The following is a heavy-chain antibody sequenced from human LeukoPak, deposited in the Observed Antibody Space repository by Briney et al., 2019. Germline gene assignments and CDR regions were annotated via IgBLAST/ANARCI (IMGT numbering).Heavy chain of an antibody. V-gene: IGHV3-21*01. CDR1: GFTFSSYS. J-gene: IGHJ6*02. CDR2: ISSSSSYI. CDR3: ARDLDYDFWSDRYYYYGMDV. Sequence: PGGSLRLSGAASGFTFSSYSMNWVRQAPGKGLEWVSSISSSSSYIYYADSVKGRFTISRDNAKNSLYLQMNSLRAEDTAVYYCARDLDYDFWSDRYYYYGMDVWGQGTTVTVSS. D-gene: IGHD3-3*01.